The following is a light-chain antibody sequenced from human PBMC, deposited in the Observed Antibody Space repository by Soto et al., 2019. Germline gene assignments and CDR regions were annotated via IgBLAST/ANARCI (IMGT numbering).Light chain of an antibody. CDR3: QQYNSYSVNA. CDR1: QSISGG. V-gene: IGKV1-5*01. CDR2: DAS. Sequence: DIQMTQSPYTLSPSVGDRVSITCRASQSISGGLSWYQQKPGKAPKLLIYDASSLESGVPSRFSGSGSGTEFSLTISRLQPDDFATYYCQQYNSYSVNAFGQGTKLEIK. J-gene: IGKJ2*01.